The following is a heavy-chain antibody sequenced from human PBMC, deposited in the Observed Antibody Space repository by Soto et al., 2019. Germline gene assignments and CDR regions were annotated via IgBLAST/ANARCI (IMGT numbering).Heavy chain of an antibody. Sequence: LRLSCAASGFNVNSDYMNWVRQTPGKGLEWVASIYSGETTYYADSVRGRFTISSDKSKNTLYFQLSSLRIEDTAVYYCTRDGRGLGRLSLFEYWGQGVLVTVS. CDR1: GFNVNSDY. D-gene: IGHD2-21*02. CDR2: IYSGETT. CDR3: TRDGRGLGRLSLFEY. J-gene: IGHJ4*02. V-gene: IGHV3-53*01.